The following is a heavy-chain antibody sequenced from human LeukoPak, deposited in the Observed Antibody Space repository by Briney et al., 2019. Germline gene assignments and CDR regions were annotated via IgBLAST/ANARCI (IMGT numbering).Heavy chain of an antibody. CDR3: AKAGGDSSGWYPIHYYYMDV. Sequence: GGSLRLSCAASGFTFSSYWMHWVRQAPGKGLVWVSRINSDGSSTSYADSVKGRFTISRDNAKNTLYLQMNSLRAEDTAVYYCAKAGGDSSGWYPIHYYYMDVWGKGTTVTISS. J-gene: IGHJ6*03. V-gene: IGHV3-74*01. CDR1: GFTFSSYW. D-gene: IGHD6-19*01. CDR2: INSDGSST.